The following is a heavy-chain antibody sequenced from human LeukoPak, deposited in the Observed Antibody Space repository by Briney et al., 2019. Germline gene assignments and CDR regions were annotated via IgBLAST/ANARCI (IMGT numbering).Heavy chain of an antibody. CDR1: GFTFISYT. V-gene: IGHV3-21*01. CDR2: ISSSSSYI. Sequence: GGPLSLSCAPSGFTFISYTINWVRKAPGKGREWASSISSSSSYIYYADSVKGRFTISRDNAKNSLYLQMNSLRAEDTAVYYCARVDGSLFAYFDYWGQGTLVTVSS. D-gene: IGHD2-15*01. CDR3: ARVDGSLFAYFDY. J-gene: IGHJ4*02.